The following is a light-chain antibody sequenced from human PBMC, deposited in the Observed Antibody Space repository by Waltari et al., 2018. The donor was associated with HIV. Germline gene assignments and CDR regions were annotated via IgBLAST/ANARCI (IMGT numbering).Light chain of an antibody. CDR2: DIS. J-gene: IGKJ4*01. CDR3: QQYTYWPLT. CDR1: QNVNKH. V-gene: IGKV3-15*01. Sequence: EIQMTQSPAPLSVSPGERATLSCRASQNVNKHLAWYQQKLGQPPRLLIYDISTRAPGIPARFSASGSGTEFTLTISSLQSEDFGVYYCQQYTYWPLTFGGGTKVEIQ.